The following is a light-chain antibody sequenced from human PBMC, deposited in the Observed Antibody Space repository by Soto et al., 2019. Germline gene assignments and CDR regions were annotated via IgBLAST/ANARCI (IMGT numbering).Light chain of an antibody. CDR3: QQYNDWPRT. V-gene: IGKV3-15*01. CDR1: QSVSGN. J-gene: IGKJ1*01. CDR2: GAS. Sequence: EIVMTQFPATLSVSPGERATLSCRSSQSVSGNLAWYQQKPGHAPRLLIYGASTRATGFPARFSGSGSGTAFTLTIGSLQSEDFAVYYCQQYNDWPRTFGQGNTVDIK.